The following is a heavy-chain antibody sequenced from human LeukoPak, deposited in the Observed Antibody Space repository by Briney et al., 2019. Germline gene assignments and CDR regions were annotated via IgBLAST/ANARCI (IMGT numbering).Heavy chain of an antibody. CDR1: GGSISSSSLY. J-gene: IGHJ4*02. V-gene: IGHV4-39*01. CDR2: VYYTGST. Sequence: SETLSLTCTVSGGSISSSSLYWDWIRQPPGKGLEWIGTVYYTGSTYYNPSLESRVTISVDTSKNQFSLKVNSVTAADTAVFYCARLVRATDYFDYWGQGTLVTVSS. CDR3: ARLVRATDYFDY. D-gene: IGHD1-26*01.